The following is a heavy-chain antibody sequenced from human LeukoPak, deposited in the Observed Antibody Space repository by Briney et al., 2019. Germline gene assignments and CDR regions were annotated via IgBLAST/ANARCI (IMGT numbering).Heavy chain of an antibody. Sequence: GGSLRLSCAASGFTFSSYWMTWVRQAPGKGLEWVANIKQDGSQKFYLDSVKGRFTISRDNTKESLFLQMNSLRAEDTAVYYCARHYDSTAYSLDYWGQGTLVTVSS. CDR2: IKQDGSQK. CDR1: GFTFSSYW. J-gene: IGHJ4*02. CDR3: ARHYDSTAYSLDY. V-gene: IGHV3-7*01. D-gene: IGHD3-22*01.